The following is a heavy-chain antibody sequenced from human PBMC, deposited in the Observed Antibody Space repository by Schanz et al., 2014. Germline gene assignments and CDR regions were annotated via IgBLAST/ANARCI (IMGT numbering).Heavy chain of an antibody. Sequence: EVQLVESGGGLVQPGGSLRLSCGGSGFTFSKYWMSWVRQAPGKGLEWVANIKQDGSEKYYVDAVKGRFTISRDNAKNSMYLQMNSLRAEDTAVYYCARDSRTNYDFLTAYYSIDYWGQGTLVTVSS. CDR1: GFTFSKYW. V-gene: IGHV3-7*01. D-gene: IGHD3-9*01. J-gene: IGHJ4*02. CDR3: ARDSRTNYDFLTAYYSIDY. CDR2: IKQDGSEK.